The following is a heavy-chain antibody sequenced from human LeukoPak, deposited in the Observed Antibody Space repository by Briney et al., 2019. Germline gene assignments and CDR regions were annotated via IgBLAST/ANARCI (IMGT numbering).Heavy chain of an antibody. J-gene: IGHJ4*02. D-gene: IGHD4-17*01. CDR2: IYYSGST. V-gene: IGHV4-39*01. CDR3: ANAYGDYRYYFGY. CDR1: GGSISSSSYY. Sequence: SETLSLTCTVSGGSISSSSYYWGWIRQPPGKGLEWIGSIYYSGSTYYNPSLKSRVTISVDTSKNQFSLKLSSVTAADTAVYYCANAYGDYRYYFGYWGQGTLVTASS.